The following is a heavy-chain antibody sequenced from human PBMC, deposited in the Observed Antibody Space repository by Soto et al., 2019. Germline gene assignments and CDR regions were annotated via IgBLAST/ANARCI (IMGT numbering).Heavy chain of an antibody. CDR3: ARDYVSRKPSLSYFDY. D-gene: IGHD3-16*01. V-gene: IGHV1-46*04. Sequence: QVQLVQSGAEVTKPGASVRLSCKASGYDFIRDHIHWVRQAPGQGLEWLGFINLFDGSATHAQQLQGRVNMTRDKSTSTVYWELRSLRPEDASVYYCARDYVSRKPSLSYFDYWGRGALVTVSA. CDR1: GYDFIRDH. CDR2: INLFDGSA. J-gene: IGHJ4*02.